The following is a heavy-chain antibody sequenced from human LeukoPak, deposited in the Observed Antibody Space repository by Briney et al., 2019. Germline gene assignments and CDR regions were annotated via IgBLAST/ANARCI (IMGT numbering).Heavy chain of an antibody. J-gene: IGHJ5*02. Sequence: PGGSLRLSCAASGFTFNNYWMKWVRQAPGKGLEWVANTNQDGSDKYYVDSVKGRFTISRDNSKNTLYLQMNSLRADDTAVYYCAKVRVWFGRVDPWGQGTLVTVSS. CDR3: AKVRVWFGRVDP. CDR1: GFTFNNYW. D-gene: IGHD3-10*01. CDR2: TNQDGSDK. V-gene: IGHV3-7*01.